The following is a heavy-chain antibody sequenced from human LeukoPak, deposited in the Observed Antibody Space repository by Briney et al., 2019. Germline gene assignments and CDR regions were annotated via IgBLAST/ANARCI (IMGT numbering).Heavy chain of an antibody. CDR3: ACRTYGGNLRAQKYFQH. D-gene: IGHD4-23*01. V-gene: IGHV4-59*01. Sequence: SETLSLTCTVSGGSISSYYWSWIRQPPGKGLEWIGYINYSGSTNYNPSLKSRVTISVDTSKNQFSLKLSSVTAADTAVYYCACRTYGGNLRAQKYFQHWGQGTLVTVSS. J-gene: IGHJ1*01. CDR1: GGSISSYY. CDR2: INYSGST.